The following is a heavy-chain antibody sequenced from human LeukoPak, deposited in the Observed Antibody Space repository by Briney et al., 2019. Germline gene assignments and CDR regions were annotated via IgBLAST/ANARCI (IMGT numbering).Heavy chain of an antibody. CDR1: GYTFTGYY. CDR3: ARDQEYDILTGYSLAV. CDR2: INPNSGGT. V-gene: IGHV1-2*02. D-gene: IGHD3-9*01. J-gene: IGHJ6*02. Sequence: ASVKVSCKASGYTFTGYYMHWVRQAPGQGLEWMGWINPNSGGTNYAQKFQGRVTMTRDTSISTAYMELSRLRSDDTAVYYCARDQEYDILTGYSLAVWGQGTTVTVSS.